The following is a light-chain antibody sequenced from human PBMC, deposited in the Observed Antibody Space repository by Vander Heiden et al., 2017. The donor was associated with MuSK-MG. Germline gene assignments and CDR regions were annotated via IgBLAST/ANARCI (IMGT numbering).Light chain of an antibody. CDR1: QDISNY. CDR2: DAS. J-gene: IGKJ2*01. V-gene: IGKV1-33*01. CDR3: QQDDNLRYT. Sequence: DIQMTQSPSSLSASVGDSVTITCQASQDISNYLNWYQQKPGKAPKLLIYDASNLETGVPSRFSGSGSETDFTFTISSLQPEDIATYYCQQDDNLRYTFGQGTKLEIK.